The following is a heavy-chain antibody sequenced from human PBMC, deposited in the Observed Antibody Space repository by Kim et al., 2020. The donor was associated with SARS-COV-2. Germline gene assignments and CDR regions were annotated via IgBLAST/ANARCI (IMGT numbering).Heavy chain of an antibody. CDR2: ISADGDAR. CDR3: AKLQGQWLMQWPHYF. Sequence: GGSLRLSCAASGFTFSTFATSWVRQAPGKGLEWVSVISADGDARLYADSVKGQFTISRDDSKNTLYLQMGSLRAEDTAIYYCAKLQGQWLMQWPHYF. D-gene: IGHD6-19*01. V-gene: IGHV3-23*01. CDR1: GFTFSTFA. J-gene: IGHJ4*01.